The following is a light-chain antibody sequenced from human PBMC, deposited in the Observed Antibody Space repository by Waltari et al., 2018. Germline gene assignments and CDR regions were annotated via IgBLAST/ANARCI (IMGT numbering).Light chain of an antibody. CDR1: NIGSKS. J-gene: IGLJ2*01. CDR2: YDS. CDR3: LVWHSTIDHQGV. Sequence: SYVVTQSPSVSVAPGETARITCGGANIGSKSGHWYQQTPGQAPVLVLSYDSDRPSGIPERFSGSNCGNTATLTISWVEAEDEADYYCLVWHSTIDHQGVFGGGTKLTVL. V-gene: IGLV3-21*04.